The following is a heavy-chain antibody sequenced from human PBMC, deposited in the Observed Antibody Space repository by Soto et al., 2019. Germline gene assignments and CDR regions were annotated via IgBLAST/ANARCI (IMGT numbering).Heavy chain of an antibody. J-gene: IGHJ4*02. CDR1: GYTFTSYG. Sequence: ASVKVSCKASGYTFTSYGISWVRQAPGQGLEWMGWISAYNGNTNYAQKLQGRVNMTTDTSTSTAYMEMRSLRSDDTAVYYCARDSGLRSSSRFDYWGQGTLVTVSS. V-gene: IGHV1-18*01. D-gene: IGHD6-6*01. CDR3: ARDSGLRSSSRFDY. CDR2: ISAYNGNT.